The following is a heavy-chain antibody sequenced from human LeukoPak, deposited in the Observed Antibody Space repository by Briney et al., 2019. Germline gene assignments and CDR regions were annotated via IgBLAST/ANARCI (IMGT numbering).Heavy chain of an antibody. CDR3: AKVYYYGSGSYLEY. CDR2: IYYSGST. Sequence: PSETLSLTCTVSGGSISTYYWSWIRQPPGKGLEYIGYIYYSGSTNYNPSLKSRVTISVDTSKNQFSLKLTSVTAADTAVYYCAKVYYYGSGSYLEYWGQGTLVTVSS. D-gene: IGHD3-10*01. J-gene: IGHJ4*02. CDR1: GGSISTYY. V-gene: IGHV4-59*12.